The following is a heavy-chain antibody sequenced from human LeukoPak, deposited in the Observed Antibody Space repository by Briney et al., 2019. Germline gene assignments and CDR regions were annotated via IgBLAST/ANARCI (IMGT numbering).Heavy chain of an antibody. Sequence: GGSLRLSCVASGFTFSSYSMNWVRQAPGKGLDWISGINSDSSAIYYADSVKGRFAISRDNAKNSLYLQMNSLRAEDTAVYYCARSYTGYDLWGQGTLVTVSS. CDR2: INSDSSAI. D-gene: IGHD5-12*01. CDR3: ARSYTGYDL. V-gene: IGHV3-48*01. CDR1: GFTFSSYS. J-gene: IGHJ4*02.